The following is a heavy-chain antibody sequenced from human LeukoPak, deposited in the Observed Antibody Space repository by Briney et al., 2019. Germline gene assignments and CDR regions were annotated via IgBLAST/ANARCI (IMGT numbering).Heavy chain of an antibody. V-gene: IGHV3-21*01. Sequence: GGSLRLSCAASGFIFSSYSMNWVRQAPGKGLEWVSSISSSSSYTYYADSVKGRFTISRDNAKNSLYLQMNSLRAEDTAVYYCARDLGYGDYGGYFDHWGQGTLVTVSS. J-gene: IGHJ4*02. CDR1: GFIFSSYS. D-gene: IGHD4-17*01. CDR2: ISSSSSYT. CDR3: ARDLGYGDYGGYFDH.